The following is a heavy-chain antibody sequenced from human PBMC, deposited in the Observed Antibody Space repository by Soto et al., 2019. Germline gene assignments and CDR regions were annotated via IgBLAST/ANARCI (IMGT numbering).Heavy chain of an antibody. CDR3: AKGLPMTTVTSSLYYYYGMDV. V-gene: IGHV3-23*01. D-gene: IGHD4-17*01. J-gene: IGHJ6*04. CDR1: GFTFSTYG. CDR2: IGGSGGNT. Sequence: EVRLLESGGGLVQPGGSPRLSCAASGFTFSTYGMSWVRQAPGKGLEWVSAIGGSGGNTYYADSVEGRFTISRDNSKNTLFLQMNSLRAEDTAVYYCAKGLPMTTVTSSLYYYYGMDVWGKGTTVTVSS.